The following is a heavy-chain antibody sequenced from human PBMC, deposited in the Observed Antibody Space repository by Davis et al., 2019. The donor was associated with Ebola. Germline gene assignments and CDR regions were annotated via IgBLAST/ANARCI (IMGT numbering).Heavy chain of an antibody. J-gene: IGHJ4*02. D-gene: IGHD1-14*01. Sequence: GESLKISCAASGFTFSNAWMSWVRQAPGKGLEWVSYISSSSSTIYYADSVKGRFTISRDNSKNTLYLQMNSLRAEDTAVYYCARATGLDYWGQGTLVTVSS. V-gene: IGHV3-48*01. CDR1: GFTFSNAW. CDR2: ISSSSSTI. CDR3: ARATGLDY.